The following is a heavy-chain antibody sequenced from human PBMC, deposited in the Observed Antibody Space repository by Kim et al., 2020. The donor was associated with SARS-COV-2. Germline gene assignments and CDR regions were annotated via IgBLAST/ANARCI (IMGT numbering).Heavy chain of an antibody. D-gene: IGHD5-12*01. V-gene: IGHV1-69*02. CDR3: ARSRNGYDFGFDY. Sequence: AQKFQGRVAITADKSTSTAYMELSSLRSEDTAVYYCARSRNGYDFGFDYWGQGTLVTVSS. J-gene: IGHJ4*02.